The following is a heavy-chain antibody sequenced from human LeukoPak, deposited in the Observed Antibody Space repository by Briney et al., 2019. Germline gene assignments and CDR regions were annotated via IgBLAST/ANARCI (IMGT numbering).Heavy chain of an antibody. CDR3: AKVRHIVVVTASYYDY. Sequence: GGSLRLSCAASGFTFSSYAMSWVRQAPGKGLEWVSAISGSGGSTYYADAVKGRFTISRDNSKNTLYLQMNSMRDEATAVYYCAKVRHIVVVTASYYDYWGQGTLVTVSS. J-gene: IGHJ4*02. V-gene: IGHV3-23*01. CDR2: ISGSGGST. D-gene: IGHD2-21*02. CDR1: GFTFSSYA.